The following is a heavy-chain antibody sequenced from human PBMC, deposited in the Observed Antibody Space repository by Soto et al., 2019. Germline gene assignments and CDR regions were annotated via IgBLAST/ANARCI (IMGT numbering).Heavy chain of an antibody. D-gene: IGHD2-21*02. Sequence: QITLKESGPTLVKPTQTLTLTCTFSGFSLSSSGVGVGWIRQPPGKALEWVALIYWNDDKRSRPSLSSRLTIAKDTSKNQVFLTMTNVDPVDTATYYCAQCLGGGNSCYFDYWGQGALVTVSS. J-gene: IGHJ4*02. CDR3: AQCLGGGNSCYFDY. V-gene: IGHV2-5*01. CDR2: IYWNDDK. CDR1: GFSLSSSGVG.